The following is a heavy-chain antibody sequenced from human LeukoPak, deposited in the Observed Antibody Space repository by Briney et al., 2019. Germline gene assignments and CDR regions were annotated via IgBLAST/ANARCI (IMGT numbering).Heavy chain of an antibody. CDR3: ARAMYSNYYCYYMDV. V-gene: IGHV4-38-2*02. CDR1: GYSISSGYY. J-gene: IGHJ6*03. CDR2: IYHSGST. Sequence: SETLSLTCTVSGYSISSGYYWGWIRQPPGKGLEWIGSIYHSGSTYYNPSLKSRVTISVDTSKNQFSLKLSSVTAADTAVYYCARAMYSNYYCYYMDVWGKGTTVTVSS. D-gene: IGHD4-11*01.